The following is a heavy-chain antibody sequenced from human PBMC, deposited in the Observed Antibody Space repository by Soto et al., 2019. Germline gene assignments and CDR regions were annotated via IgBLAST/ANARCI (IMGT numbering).Heavy chain of an antibody. V-gene: IGHV4-38-2*02. D-gene: IGHD1-1*01. CDR3: ARDRGQLERLDYFDY. CDR2: IYHSGST. Sequence: LSLTCAVSGYSIISGYYWGWIRQPPGKGLEWIGSIYHSGSTYYNPSLKSRVTISVDTSKNQFSLKLSSVAAADTAVYYCARDRGQLERLDYFDYWGQGTLVTVSS. J-gene: IGHJ4*02. CDR1: GYSIISGYY.